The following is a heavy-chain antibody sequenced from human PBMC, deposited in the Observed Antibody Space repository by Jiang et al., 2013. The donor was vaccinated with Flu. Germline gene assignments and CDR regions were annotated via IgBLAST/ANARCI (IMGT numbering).Heavy chain of an antibody. V-gene: IGHV4-4*02. J-gene: IGHJ3*02. CDR3: ARGYYDILTGPGDAFDM. Sequence: GPGLVKPSGTLSLTCAVSGDSISSSNWWSWVRQPPGKGLEWIGEIHHSGYTHYNPSLESRVTISVDASKNQFSLKLSSVTAADTAMYYCARGYYDILTGPGDAFDMWAKGQWSPSLQ. D-gene: IGHD3-9*01. CDR2: IHHSGYT. CDR1: GDSISSSNW.